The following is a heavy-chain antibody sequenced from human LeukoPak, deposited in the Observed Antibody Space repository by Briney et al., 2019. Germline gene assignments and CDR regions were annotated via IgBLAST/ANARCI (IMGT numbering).Heavy chain of an antibody. J-gene: IGHJ5*02. CDR2: IYHSGTP. D-gene: IGHD6-13*01. CDR1: GGALSSGGYY. Sequence: MASETLSLTCTVSGGALSSGGYYWTWIRQPPGKGLVWNGNIYHSGTPYYNPSRKSRVTLSVDRSKNQFSLKMTSVTAADTAVYYCARDNIPVAGTGLSWFDPWGQGTLVTVSS. V-gene: IGHV4-30-2*01. CDR3: ARDNIPVAGTGLSWFDP.